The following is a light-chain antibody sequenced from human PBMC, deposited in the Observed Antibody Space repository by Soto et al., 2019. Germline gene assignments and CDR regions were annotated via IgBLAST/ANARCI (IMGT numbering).Light chain of an antibody. CDR1: SSDIGGYNY. Sequence: QSALTQPASVSGSPGQSITISCTGTSSDIGGYNYVSWYQQHPGKAPKPIIYDVSNRPSGVSNRFSGSKSGNAASLTISGLQAEDEADYYCSSYTSSSTAVFGGGTKVTVL. V-gene: IGLV2-14*01. J-gene: IGLJ2*01. CDR3: SSYTSSSTAV. CDR2: DVS.